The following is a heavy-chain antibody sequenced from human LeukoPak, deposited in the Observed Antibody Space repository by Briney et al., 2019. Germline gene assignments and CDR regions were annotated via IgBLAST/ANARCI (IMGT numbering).Heavy chain of an antibody. Sequence: GGSLRLSCAASGFTFSTYTMNWVRQAPGKGLEWVSSISSSSSYIYYADSVKGRFTISRDNAKNSLYLQMNSLRAEDTAVYYCARDSYCSSTSCHPRSYYYYGMDVWGQGTTVTVSS. CDR3: ARDSYCSSTSCHPRSYYYYGMDV. V-gene: IGHV3-21*01. D-gene: IGHD2-2*01. CDR2: ISSSSSYI. CDR1: GFTFSTYT. J-gene: IGHJ6*02.